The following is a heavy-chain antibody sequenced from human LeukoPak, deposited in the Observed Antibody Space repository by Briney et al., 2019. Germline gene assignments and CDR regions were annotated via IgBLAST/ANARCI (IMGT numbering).Heavy chain of an antibody. CDR3: ARDRYDILTGWALYGMDV. D-gene: IGHD3-9*01. CDR2: IYHSGST. J-gene: IGHJ6*04. Sequence: SGTLSLTCAVSGGSISSSNRWSWVRQPPGKGLEWIGEIYHSGSTNYNPSLKSRVTISVDKSKNQFSLKLSPVTAADTAVYYCARDRYDILTGWALYGMDVWGKGTTVTVSS. V-gene: IGHV4-4*02. CDR1: GGSISSSNR.